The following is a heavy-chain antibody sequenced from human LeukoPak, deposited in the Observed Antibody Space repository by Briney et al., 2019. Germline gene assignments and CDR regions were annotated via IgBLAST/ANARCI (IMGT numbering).Heavy chain of an antibody. J-gene: IGHJ4*02. Sequence: GESLKISCKAPGYSFSDYWIGWVRQLPGKGLDWMGIIYPRDSDTRYSPSFQGQVTISADKSISTAYLQWNSLKASDTAMYYCARSAVTMFRGYFDSWGQGTLVTVSS. CDR2: IYPRDSDT. D-gene: IGHD3-10*01. CDR1: GYSFSDYW. CDR3: ARSAVTMFRGYFDS. V-gene: IGHV5-51*01.